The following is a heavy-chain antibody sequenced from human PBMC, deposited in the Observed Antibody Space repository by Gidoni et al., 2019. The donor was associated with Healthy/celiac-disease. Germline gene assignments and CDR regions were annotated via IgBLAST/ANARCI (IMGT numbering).Heavy chain of an antibody. D-gene: IGHD5-18*01. V-gene: IGHV3-53*01. J-gene: IGHJ4*02. CDR3: ARGYSYGS. Sequence: EVQLVESGGGLIQPGGSLSLSCAASGFTVSGNYLIWVRQAPRKGLEWVSVRYSGGSTYYADSVKGRFTISRDNSKNTLYHQMNSRRAEDTAVYYCARGYSYGSWGQGTLVTVSS. CDR2: RYSGGST. CDR1: GFTVSGNY.